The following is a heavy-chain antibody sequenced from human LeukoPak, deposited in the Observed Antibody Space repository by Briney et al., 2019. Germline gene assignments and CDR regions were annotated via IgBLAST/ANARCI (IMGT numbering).Heavy chain of an antibody. CDR3: AGVRGYTTVAGRGHFDY. CDR2: IYHSGST. J-gene: IGHJ4*02. D-gene: IGHD6-19*01. CDR1: GYSISSGYY. Sequence: SETLSLTCAVSGYSISSGYYWGWIRQPPGKGLEWIGSIYHSGSTYYNPSLKSRVTISVDTSKNQFSLKLSSVTAADTAVYYCAGVRGYTTVAGRGHFDYWGQGTLVTVSS. V-gene: IGHV4-38-2*01.